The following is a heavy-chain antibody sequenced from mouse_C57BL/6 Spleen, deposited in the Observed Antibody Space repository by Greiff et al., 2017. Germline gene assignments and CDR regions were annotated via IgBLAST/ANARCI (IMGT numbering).Heavy chain of an antibody. V-gene: IGHV1-69*01. J-gene: IGHJ1*03. CDR2: IDPSDSYT. CDR1: GYTFTSYW. CDR3: ASYYGNHWYFDV. D-gene: IGHD2-1*01. Sequence: QVQLQQPGAELVMPGASVKLSCKASGYTFTSYWMHWVKQRPGQGLEWIGEIDPSDSYTNYNQKFKGKSTVTVDKSSSTAYMQLSSLTSEDSAVYYCASYYGNHWYFDVWGTGTTVTVSS.